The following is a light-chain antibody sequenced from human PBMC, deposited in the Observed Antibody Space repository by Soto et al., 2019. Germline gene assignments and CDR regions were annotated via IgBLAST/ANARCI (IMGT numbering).Light chain of an antibody. CDR3: QQYNDRPTIT. J-gene: IGKJ5*01. CDR1: QSVDNN. CDR2: GSF. V-gene: IGKV3-15*01. Sequence: EIVMTQSPVTLSASPGESATLSCGASQSVDNNVAWYQQKPGQAPRLLIVGSFARATGIPARFSGSGSGSEFTLTISGLQSEDFAVYYCQQYNDRPTITFGQGTRLEIK.